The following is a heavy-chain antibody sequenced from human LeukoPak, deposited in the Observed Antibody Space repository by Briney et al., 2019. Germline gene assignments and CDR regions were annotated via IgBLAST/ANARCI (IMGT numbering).Heavy chain of an antibody. V-gene: IGHV3-7*01. CDR2: IKQDGSEK. CDR3: ARGKHSSSWYGENWFDP. D-gene: IGHD6-13*01. CDR1: GFTFSSYW. J-gene: IGHJ5*02. Sequence: GGSLRLSCAASGFTFSSYWMSWVRQAPGKGLEWVANIKQDGSEKYYVDSVKGRFTISRDNAKNSLYLQMNSLRAEDTAVYYCARGKHSSSWYGENWFDPWGQGTLVTVSS.